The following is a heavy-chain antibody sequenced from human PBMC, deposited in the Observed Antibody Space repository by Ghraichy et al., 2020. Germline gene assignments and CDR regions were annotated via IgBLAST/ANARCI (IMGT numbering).Heavy chain of an antibody. J-gene: IGHJ4*02. CDR3: IHGSGYLDY. CDR1: GFTFNNAW. Sequence: GESLNISCAASGFTFNNAWMTWVRQSPGKGLEWVGLLKSKTFGETTDYAAPVKGRFTISRDDSKDTLYLQMNSLQTDDTAVYYCIHGSGYLDYWGQGTLVTVSS. CDR2: LKSKTFGETT. V-gene: IGHV3-15*01. D-gene: IGHD3-10*01.